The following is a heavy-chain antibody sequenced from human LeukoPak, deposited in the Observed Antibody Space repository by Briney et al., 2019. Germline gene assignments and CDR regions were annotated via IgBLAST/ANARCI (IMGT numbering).Heavy chain of an antibody. CDR2: ISYDGSNK. CDR1: GFTFSSYG. J-gene: IGHJ4*02. D-gene: IGHD6-19*01. V-gene: IGHV3-30*18. CDR3: AKDQLRYSSGWYVHSIDY. Sequence: PGGSLRLSCAASGFTFSSYGMHWVRQAPGKGLEWVAVISYDGSNKYYADSVKGRFTISRDNSKNTLYLQMNSLRAEDTAVYYCAKDQLRYSSGWYVHSIDYWGQGTLVTVSS.